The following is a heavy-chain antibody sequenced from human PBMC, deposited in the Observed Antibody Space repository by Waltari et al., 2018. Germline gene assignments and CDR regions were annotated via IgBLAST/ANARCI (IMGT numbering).Heavy chain of an antibody. J-gene: IGHJ3*02. Sequence: QVQLQESGPGLVKPSQTLSLTCTVSGGSISSGGYYWSWIRQHPGKGLEWIGYIYYSGSTYYNPSLKSRVTISVDTSKNQFSLKLSSVTAADTAVYYCARFITMVRGVITGRSGPNDALDIWGQGTMVTVSS. CDR3: ARFITMVRGVITGRSGPNDALDI. V-gene: IGHV4-31*03. D-gene: IGHD3-10*01. CDR1: GGSISSGGYY. CDR2: IYYSGST.